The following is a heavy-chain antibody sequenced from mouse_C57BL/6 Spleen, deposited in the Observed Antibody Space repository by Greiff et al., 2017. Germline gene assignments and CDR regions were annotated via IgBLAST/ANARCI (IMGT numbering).Heavy chain of an antibody. Sequence: QVQLQQPGAELVKPGASVKLSCKASGYTFTSYWMHWVKQRPGQGLEWIGMIHPNSGSTNYNEKFKSKATLTVDKSSSTAYMQLSSLTSEDSAVYCGARVKWVYAMDYGGQGTSVTVSS. J-gene: IGHJ4*01. CDR1: GYTFTSYW. CDR2: IHPNSGST. V-gene: IGHV1-64*01. CDR3: ARVKWVYAMDY.